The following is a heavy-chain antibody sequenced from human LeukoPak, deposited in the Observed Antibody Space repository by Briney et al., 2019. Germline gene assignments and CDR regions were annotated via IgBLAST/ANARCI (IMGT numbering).Heavy chain of an antibody. CDR2: ISSNGGST. V-gene: IGHV3-64*01. CDR1: GFTFSSYA. Sequence: GGSLRLSCAASGFTFSSYATHWVRQAPGKGLEYVSAISSNGGSTYYANSVKGRFTISRDNSKNTLYLQMGSLRAEDMAVYYCARGCSGGSCYVYWGQGTLVTVSS. J-gene: IGHJ4*02. CDR3: ARGCSGGSCYVY. D-gene: IGHD2-15*01.